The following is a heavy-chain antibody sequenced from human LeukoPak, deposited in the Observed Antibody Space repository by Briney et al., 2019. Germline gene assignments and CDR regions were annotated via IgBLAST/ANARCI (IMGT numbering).Heavy chain of an antibody. CDR3: ARAHTFYSGYELSY. V-gene: IGHV3-30*04. CDR2: ISYDGSNK. Sequence: GGSLRLSCAASGFTFSSYAMHWVRQAPGKGLEWVAVISYDGSNKYYADSVKGRLTISRDNSKNTLYLQMNSLRAEDTAVYYCARAHTFYSGYELSYWGQGTLVTVSS. D-gene: IGHD5-12*01. CDR1: GFTFSSYA. J-gene: IGHJ4*02.